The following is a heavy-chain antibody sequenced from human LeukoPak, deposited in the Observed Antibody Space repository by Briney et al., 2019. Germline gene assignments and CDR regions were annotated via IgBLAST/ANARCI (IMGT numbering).Heavy chain of an antibody. V-gene: IGHV4-4*07. D-gene: IGHD6-13*01. CDR3: ARQIASAGTAGFDF. J-gene: IGHJ4*02. CDR1: GGSISSYY. CDR2: IYSTGST. Sequence: SETLSLTCTVSGGSISSYYWSWMRQPAGKGLEWIGRIYSTGSTNYNPSLNSRVTMSVDTSKNQFSLRLRSVTAADTAVYYCARQIASAGTAGFDFWGQGALVTVSS.